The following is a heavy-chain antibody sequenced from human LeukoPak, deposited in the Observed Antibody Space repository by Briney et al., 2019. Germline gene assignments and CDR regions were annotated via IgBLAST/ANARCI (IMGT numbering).Heavy chain of an antibody. V-gene: IGHV3-23*01. CDR3: AKDIRLSVGTSPFDY. Sequence: GGSLRLSCAASGFTFSTYGMSWVRQAPGKGLEWVSGISGSGGSKYYADSVKGRFTISRDNSKNKLYLQMNSLRAEDTAIYYCAKDIRLSVGTSPFDYWGQGTLVTVSS. CDR1: GFTFSTYG. D-gene: IGHD4-23*01. CDR2: ISGSGGSK. J-gene: IGHJ4*02.